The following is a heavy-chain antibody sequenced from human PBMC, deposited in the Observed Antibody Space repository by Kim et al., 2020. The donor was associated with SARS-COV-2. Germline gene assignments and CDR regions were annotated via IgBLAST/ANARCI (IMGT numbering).Heavy chain of an antibody. CDR1: GCTFSSYT. CDR3: ARGRRNADGYDSSGYFSTAPYYFDY. V-gene: IGHV1-69*02. Sequence: SVKVSCKASGCTFSSYTISWVRQAPGQGLEWMGRIILILGIANYAQKFQGRVTITADKSTSTAYMELSSLRSEDTAVYYCARGRRNADGYDSSGYFSTAPYYFDYWGQGTLVTVSS. CDR2: IILILGIA. D-gene: IGHD3-22*01. J-gene: IGHJ4*02.